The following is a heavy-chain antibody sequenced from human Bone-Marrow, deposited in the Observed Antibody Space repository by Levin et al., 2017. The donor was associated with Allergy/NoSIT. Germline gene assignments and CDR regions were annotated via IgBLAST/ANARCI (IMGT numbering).Heavy chain of an antibody. Sequence: GGSLRLSCAASGFTFSSYSMNWVRQAPGKGLEWVSSISSSSSYIYYADSVKGRFTISRDNAKNSLYLQMNSLRAEDTAVYYWARAMYSGVQWLAREYYYYYGMDVWGQGTTVTVSS. J-gene: IGHJ6*02. D-gene: IGHD6-19*01. V-gene: IGHV3-21*01. CDR2: ISSSSSYI. CDR3: ARAMYSGVQWLAREYYYYYGMDV. CDR1: GFTFSSYS.